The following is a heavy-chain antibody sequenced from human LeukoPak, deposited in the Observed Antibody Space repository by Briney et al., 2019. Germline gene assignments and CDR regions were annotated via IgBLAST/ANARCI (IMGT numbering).Heavy chain of an antibody. V-gene: IGHV4-4*07. CDR2: SYTTGST. CDR3: ARSGGSGFQLDS. D-gene: IGHD3-16*01. Sequence: SGTLSLTCTVSGGSIGPYYWSWLRRPAGKALEWIGRSYTTGSTNYNPSLKSRVTMSLDTSKNQFSLKLSSVTAADTAVYYCARSGGSGFQLDSWGQGTLVTVSS. J-gene: IGHJ4*02. CDR1: GGSIGPYY.